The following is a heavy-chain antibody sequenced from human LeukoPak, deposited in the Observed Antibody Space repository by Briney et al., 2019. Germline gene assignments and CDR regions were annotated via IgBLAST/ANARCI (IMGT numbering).Heavy chain of an antibody. V-gene: IGHV3-23*01. J-gene: IGHJ4*02. CDR1: GFTFSSFA. CDR3: AKAPTVATSYFDY. Sequence: QPGGSLRLSCAASGFTFSSFAMSWVRQAPGKGLEWVSAIRGSGGTTYYADSVKGRFTISRDNSKNTLYLQMNSLRAEDTAVYYCAKAPTVATSYFDYWGQGTLVTVSS. D-gene: IGHD5-12*01. CDR2: IRGSGGTT.